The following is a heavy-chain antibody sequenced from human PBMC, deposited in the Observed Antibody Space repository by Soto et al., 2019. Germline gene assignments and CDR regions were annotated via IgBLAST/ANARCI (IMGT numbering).Heavy chain of an antibody. Sequence: EVQLLESGGGLAQPGESLTLSCAASGFMFSGYAMSWVRQAPGKGLEWVSAVSNSGTSTSYADSVKGRFTLSRDNSKNTLYLQMSSLGAEDTALYYCVKDLAASGWFDPWGQGTLVIVSS. CDR2: VSNSGTST. CDR3: VKDLAASGWFDP. V-gene: IGHV3-23*01. J-gene: IGHJ5*02. D-gene: IGHD2-15*01. CDR1: GFMFSGYA.